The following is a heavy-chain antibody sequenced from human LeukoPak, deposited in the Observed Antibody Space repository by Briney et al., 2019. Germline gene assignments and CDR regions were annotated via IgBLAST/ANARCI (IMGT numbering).Heavy chain of an antibody. Sequence: ASVKVSCKASGYSFTGYYLYWLRQAPGQGLEWMGWINPNSGGTSYAQKFQGRVTMIRDTSVSTAYMELSRLRSDDTAVYYCASGYSGSGSYLDYWGQGTLVTVSS. V-gene: IGHV1-2*02. J-gene: IGHJ4*02. CDR3: ASGYSGSGSYLDY. D-gene: IGHD3-10*01. CDR1: GYSFTGYY. CDR2: INPNSGGT.